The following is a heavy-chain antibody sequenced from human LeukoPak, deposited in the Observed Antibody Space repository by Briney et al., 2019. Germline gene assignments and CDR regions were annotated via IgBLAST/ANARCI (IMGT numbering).Heavy chain of an antibody. Sequence: GRALSLSCSASGFTFKNYAMHWVRHAPGMGLERVAVIASDGRTTYYADSVSGRFTISRDNSNNALSLQMNSLSADDTAVYYCARAAEASCSGTSCHRYSLHWGQGTLVIASS. V-gene: IGHV3-30*04. CDR2: IASDGRTT. CDR1: GFTFKNYA. D-gene: IGHD2-2*01. CDR3: ARAAEASCSGTSCHRYSLH. J-gene: IGHJ1*01.